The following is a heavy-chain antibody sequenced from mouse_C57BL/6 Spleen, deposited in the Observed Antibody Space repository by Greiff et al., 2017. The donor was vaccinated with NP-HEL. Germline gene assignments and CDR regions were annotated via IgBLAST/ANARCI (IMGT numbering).Heavy chain of an antibody. Sequence: VQLQQSGAELMKPGASVKFSCTATGYTFTGYCIEWVKQRPGHGLEWIGKIVPGSGGTKYNAKFQGKATFTADTSSNTAYLQLSSLTTEDSAIYYCARRETVLRMDYWGQGTTLTVSS. CDR1: GYTFTGYC. V-gene: IGHV1-9*01. D-gene: IGHD1-1*01. CDR2: IVPGSGGT. CDR3: ARRETVLRMDY. J-gene: IGHJ2*01.